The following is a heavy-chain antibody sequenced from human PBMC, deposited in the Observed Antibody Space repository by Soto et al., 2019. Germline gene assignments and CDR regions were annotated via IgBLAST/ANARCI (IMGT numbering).Heavy chain of an antibody. CDR1: GFTFSSYS. V-gene: IGHV3-21*01. D-gene: IGHD3-9*01. Sequence: GGSLRLSCAASGFTFSSYSMNWVRQAPGKGLEWVSSISSSSYIYYADSVKGRFTISRDNAKNSLYLQMNGLRAEDTAVYYCAREQTGYHTEDAFDIWGQGTMVTVS. CDR2: ISSSSYI. J-gene: IGHJ3*02. CDR3: AREQTGYHTEDAFDI.